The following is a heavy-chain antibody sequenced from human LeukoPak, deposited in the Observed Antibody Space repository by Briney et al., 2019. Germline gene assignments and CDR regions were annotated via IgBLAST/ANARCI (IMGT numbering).Heavy chain of an antibody. Sequence: ASVKVSCKASGYTFTGYYMHWVGQAPGQGLEWMGWINPNSGGTNYAQKFQGRVTMTRDTSISTAYMELSRLRSDDTAVYYCARDSNYYDSSGYEDAFDIWGQGTMVTVSS. CDR3: ARDSNYYDSSGYEDAFDI. V-gene: IGHV1-2*02. CDR2: INPNSGGT. J-gene: IGHJ3*02. CDR1: GYTFTGYY. D-gene: IGHD3-22*01.